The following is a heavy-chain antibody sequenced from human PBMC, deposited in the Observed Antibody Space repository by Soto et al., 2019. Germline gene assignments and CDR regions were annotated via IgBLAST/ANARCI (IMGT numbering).Heavy chain of an antibody. CDR1: GFNLGDYA. V-gene: IGHV3-49*05. CDR2: IRSKGYGGTT. CDR3: TRCQYYYDTSGSPFDY. D-gene: IGHD3-22*01. J-gene: IGHJ4*02. Sequence: EVQLVESGGGLVKPGRSLRLSCVGSGFNLGDYAMNWYRQTPGKGLEWVGFIRSKGYGGTTEYAASVKGRFAISRDDSNSIAYLQMNSLKTEDTAVYYCTRCQYYYDTSGSPFDYWGQGTLVTVSS.